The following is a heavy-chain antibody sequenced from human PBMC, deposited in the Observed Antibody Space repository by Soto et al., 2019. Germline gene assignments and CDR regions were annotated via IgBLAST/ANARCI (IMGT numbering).Heavy chain of an antibody. D-gene: IGHD3-16*02. Sequence: SETLSLTCTVSGGSISSGGYYWSWIRQRPGKGLEWIGYIYYSGSTYYNPSLKSRVTISVDTSKNQFSLKLSSVTAADTAVYYCARTMITFGGVIVTPYPYYFDYWGQGTLVTVSS. J-gene: IGHJ4*02. CDR2: IYYSGST. CDR1: GGSISSGGYY. CDR3: ARTMITFGGVIVTPYPYYFDY. V-gene: IGHV4-31*03.